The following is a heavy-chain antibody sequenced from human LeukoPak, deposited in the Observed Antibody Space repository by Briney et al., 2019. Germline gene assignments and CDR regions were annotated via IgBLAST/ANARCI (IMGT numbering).Heavy chain of an antibody. J-gene: IGHJ4*02. CDR2: INTNTGNP. Sequence: GASVKVSCKASGYTFTNFAINWVRQAPGQGLEWMGWINTNTGNPTYAQGFTGRFVFSLDTSVSTAYLQISSLKAEDTAVYYCAREGESNSFDYWGQGTLVTVSS. CDR1: GYTFTNFA. CDR3: AREGESNSFDY. D-gene: IGHD3-16*01. V-gene: IGHV7-4-1*02.